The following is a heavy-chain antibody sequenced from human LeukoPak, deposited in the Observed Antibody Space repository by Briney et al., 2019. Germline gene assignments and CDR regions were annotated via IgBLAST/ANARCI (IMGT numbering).Heavy chain of an antibody. CDR3: AREFEVIAAAGTYYYYMDV. V-gene: IGHV3-30-3*01. J-gene: IGHJ6*03. CDR2: ISYDGSNK. CDR1: GFTFSSYA. Sequence: PGRSLRLSCAASGFTFSSYAMHWVRQAPGKGLEWVAVISYDGSNKYYADSVKGRFTISRDNAKNSLYLQMNSLRAEDTAVYYCAREFEVIAAAGTYYYYMDVWGKGTTVTVSS. D-gene: IGHD6-13*01.